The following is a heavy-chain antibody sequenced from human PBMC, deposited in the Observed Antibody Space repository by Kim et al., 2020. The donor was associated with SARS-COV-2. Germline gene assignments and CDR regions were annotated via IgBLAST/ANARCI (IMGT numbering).Heavy chain of an antibody. J-gene: IGHJ6*02. V-gene: IGHV6-1*01. Sequence: SQTLSLTCAISGDSVSSNSAAWNWIRQSPSRGLEWLGRTYYRSKWSNDYAISVKSRITINPDTSKNQFSLQLNSVTPEDTAVYYCARRTKNSGLHAGMDVWGQGTTVTGSS. D-gene: IGHD1-26*01. CDR3: ARRTKNSGLHAGMDV. CDR2: TYYRSKWSN. CDR1: GDSVSSNSAA.